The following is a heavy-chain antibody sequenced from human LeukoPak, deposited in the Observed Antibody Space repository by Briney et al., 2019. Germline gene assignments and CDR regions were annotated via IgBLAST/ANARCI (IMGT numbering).Heavy chain of an antibody. J-gene: IGHJ4*02. CDR2: IYPGNSDT. CDR1: GYSFTSYW. D-gene: IGHD6-13*01. V-gene: IGHV5-51*01. CDR3: ARSVSSWHLYFDY. Sequence: GESLKISCKTSGYSFTSYWIGWVRQMPGKGLEWMGIIYPGNSDTKYSPALQGQVTISVDRSINTAYLQWRTLKASDTAIYYCARSVSSWHLYFDYWGQGTLITVSS.